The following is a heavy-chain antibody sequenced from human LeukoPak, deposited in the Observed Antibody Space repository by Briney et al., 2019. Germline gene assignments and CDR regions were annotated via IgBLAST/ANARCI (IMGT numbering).Heavy chain of an antibody. Sequence: GGSLRLSCAASGFTVNSNYMSWVRQAPGKGLEWVSVIYSGGSTYYADSVKGRFTISRDNSKNTLYLQMNSLRAEDTAVYYCAREGCSSTSCYFFDYWGQGTLVTVSS. J-gene: IGHJ4*02. V-gene: IGHV3-66*01. CDR3: AREGCSSTSCYFFDY. D-gene: IGHD2-2*01. CDR1: GFTVNSNY. CDR2: IYSGGST.